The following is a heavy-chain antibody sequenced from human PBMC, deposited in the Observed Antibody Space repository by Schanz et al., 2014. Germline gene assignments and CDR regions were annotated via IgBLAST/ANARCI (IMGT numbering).Heavy chain of an antibody. V-gene: IGHV3-30*18. CDR3: AKDSTHIDIVLVPTASDY. CDR2: MSYDGSIK. Sequence: LVESGGVFFHPLSSPLLSCAASGLPFSLSFMHWVCQPQGKGLEWVAAMSYDGSIKYYGDSVKGRFTISRDNSKNTLYLHMNTLRSEDTAVYYCAKDSTHIDIVLVPTASDYWGQGTLVTGSS. CDR1: GLPFSLSF. D-gene: IGHD2-2*01. J-gene: IGHJ4*02.